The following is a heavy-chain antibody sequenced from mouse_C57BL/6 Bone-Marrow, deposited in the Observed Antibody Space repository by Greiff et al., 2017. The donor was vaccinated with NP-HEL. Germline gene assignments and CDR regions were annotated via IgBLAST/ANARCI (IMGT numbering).Heavy chain of an antibody. CDR1: GFTFTDYY. CDR2: IRNKANGYTT. D-gene: IGHD1-1*01. Sequence: DVMLVESGGGLVQPGGSLSLSCAASGFTFTDYYMSWVRQPPGKALEWLGFIRNKANGYTTEYSASVKGRFTISRDNSQSILYLQMNALRAEDSATYYCARLIYYYGSRDWYFDVWGTGTTVTVSS. CDR3: ARLIYYYGSRDWYFDV. J-gene: IGHJ1*03. V-gene: IGHV7-3*01.